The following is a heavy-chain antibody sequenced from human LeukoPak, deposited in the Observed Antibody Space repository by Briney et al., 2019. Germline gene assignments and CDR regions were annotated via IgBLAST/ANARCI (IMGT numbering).Heavy chain of an antibody. CDR2: INSDGSST. D-gene: IGHD3-10*01. CDR1: GFTFSSYW. J-gene: IGHJ4*02. Sequence: GGSLRLSCAASGFTFSSYWMHWVRQAPGKGLVWVSRINSDGSSTNYADSVKGRFTISSDNAKNTLYLQMNSLRAEDTAVYYCARVEAKFGELLASDYWGQGTLVTVYS. V-gene: IGHV3-74*01. CDR3: ARVEAKFGELLASDY.